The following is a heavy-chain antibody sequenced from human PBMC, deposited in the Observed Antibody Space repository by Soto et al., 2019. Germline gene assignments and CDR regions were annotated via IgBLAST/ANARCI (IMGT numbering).Heavy chain of an antibody. V-gene: IGHV3-66*01. Sequence: GGSLRLSCAASGFTVSSNYMSWVRQAPGKGLEWVSVIYSGGSTYYADSVKGRFTISRDNSKNTLYLQMNSLRAEDTAVYYCARGGGVYGSGSYFVFDYWGQGTLVTVS. CDR2: IYSGGST. J-gene: IGHJ4*02. CDR1: GFTVSSNY. D-gene: IGHD3-10*01. CDR3: ARGGGVYGSGSYFVFDY.